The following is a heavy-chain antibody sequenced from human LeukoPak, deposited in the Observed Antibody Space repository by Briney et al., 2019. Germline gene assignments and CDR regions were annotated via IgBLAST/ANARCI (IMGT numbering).Heavy chain of an antibody. CDR3: ARNLIPEQLVLNF. J-gene: IGHJ4*02. CDR1: GGSISGYY. CDR2: IYYTGST. D-gene: IGHD6-13*01. V-gene: IGHV4-59*01. Sequence: SETLSLTCTVSGGSISGYYWSWIRQPPGKGLEWIGYIYYTGSTNYNPSLKSRVTMSVDTSKNQFSLNLKSVTPEDTAVYYCARNLIPEQLVLNFWGQGTLVTVSS.